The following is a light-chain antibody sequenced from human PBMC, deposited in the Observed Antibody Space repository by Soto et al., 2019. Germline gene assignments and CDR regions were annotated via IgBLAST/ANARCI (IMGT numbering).Light chain of an antibody. Sequence: QSALTQPASVSGSPGQSITISCTGTSSDVGGYNFVSWYQQHPGKAPKLIIDEVSNRPSGVSNRFSGSKSGNTASLTISGLQAEDEADYYCSSYTTSSTLVFGTGTKVTVL. CDR1: SSDVGGYNF. V-gene: IGLV2-14*01. CDR2: EVS. J-gene: IGLJ1*01. CDR3: SSYTTSSTLV.